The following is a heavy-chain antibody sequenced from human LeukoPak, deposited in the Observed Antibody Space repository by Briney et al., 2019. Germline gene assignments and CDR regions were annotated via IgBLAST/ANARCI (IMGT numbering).Heavy chain of an antibody. D-gene: IGHD3-22*01. CDR3: ARLSYDTSGYWPDYFDH. CDR1: GGSISSYY. V-gene: IGHV4-59*08. Sequence: SETLSLTYTVSGGSISSYYWSWIRQPPGKGLEWIGYIYYSGSTKYSPSLKSRVTISVDTSKNHFSLNLRSVTAADTAVYYCARLSYDTSGYWPDYFDHWGQGTLVTVSS. CDR2: IYYSGST. J-gene: IGHJ4*02.